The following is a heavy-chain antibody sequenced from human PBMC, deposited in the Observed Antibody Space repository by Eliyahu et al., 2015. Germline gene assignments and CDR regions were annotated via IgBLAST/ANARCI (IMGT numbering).Heavy chain of an antibody. Sequence: QAPGQGLEWMGGIIPIFGTANYAQKFQGRVTITADESTSTAYMELSSLRSEDTAVYYCARDTRLYSYGYVSAIHWGQGTLVTVSS. J-gene: IGHJ4*02. CDR3: ARDTRLYSYGYVSAIH. V-gene: IGHV1-69*01. D-gene: IGHD5-18*01. CDR2: IIPIFGTA.